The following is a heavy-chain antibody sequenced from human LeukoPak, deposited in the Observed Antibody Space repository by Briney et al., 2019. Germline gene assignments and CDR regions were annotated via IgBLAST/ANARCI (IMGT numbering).Heavy chain of an antibody. CDR1: GFTFSSFD. J-gene: IGHJ6*03. V-gene: IGHV3-13*01. CDR3: ARGPPRGKYYYMDV. Sequence: GGSLRLSCAASGFTFSSFDMQWVRQPTGQGLEWVSTIGTASDTYYPGSVEGRFTLSRDNAKNSLYLQMDSLTAGDTAVYYCARGPPRGKYYYMDVWGKGTTITVSS. CDR2: IGTASDT. D-gene: IGHD1-1*01.